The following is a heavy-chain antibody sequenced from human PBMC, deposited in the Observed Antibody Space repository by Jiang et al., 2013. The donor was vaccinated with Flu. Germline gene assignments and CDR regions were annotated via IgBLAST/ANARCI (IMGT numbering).Heavy chain of an antibody. CDR3: ARGSYYDFWSGYKPIDP. V-gene: IGHV4-39*07. J-gene: IGHJ5*02. CDR2: IYYSGST. CDR1: GGSISSSSYY. Sequence: KPSETLSLTCTVSGGSISSSSYYWGWIRQPPGRGLEWIGSIYYSGSTYYNPSLKSRVTISVDTSKNQFSLKLSSVTAADTAVYYCARGSYYDFWSGYKPIDPWGQGTLVTVSS. D-gene: IGHD3-3*01.